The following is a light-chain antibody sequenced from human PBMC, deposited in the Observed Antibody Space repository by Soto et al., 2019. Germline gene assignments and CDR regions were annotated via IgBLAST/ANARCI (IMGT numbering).Light chain of an antibody. Sequence: SVLTQPASVSGSPGQSITISCTGTSSDFGAYNYVSWYQQHPGEVPKLMIYDASDRPSGVSNRFSGSKSGNTASLTISGLQAEDEADYYCSSFTRSNSYVFGTGTKLTVL. CDR3: SSFTRSNSYV. V-gene: IGLV2-14*03. CDR1: SSDFGAYNY. CDR2: DAS. J-gene: IGLJ1*01.